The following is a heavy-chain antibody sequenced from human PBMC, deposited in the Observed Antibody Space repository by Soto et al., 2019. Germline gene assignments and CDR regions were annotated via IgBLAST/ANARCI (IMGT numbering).Heavy chain of an antibody. CDR2: INQDGSDK. Sequence: GGSLRLSCAASGFTFSRHWMSWVRQVPGKGLEWVAKINQDGSDKNYVDSVKGRFTISRDNAKNSLYLQMNNLRAEDTAVYYCARDVLPFALDIWGQGTMVTVSS. D-gene: IGHD3-10*01. V-gene: IGHV3-7*03. CDR3: ARDVLPFALDI. J-gene: IGHJ3*02. CDR1: GFTFSRHW.